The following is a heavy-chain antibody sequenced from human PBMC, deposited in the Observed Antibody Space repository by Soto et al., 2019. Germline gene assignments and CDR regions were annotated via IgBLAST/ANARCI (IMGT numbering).Heavy chain of an antibody. Sequence: SVKVSCKASGGTFSSYTISWVRQAPGQGLEWMGRIIPILGIANYAQKFQGRVTITADKSTSTAYMELSSLRSEDTAVYYCARDYPPDGYNLYFEYWGQGTLVTVSS. CDR2: IIPILGIA. J-gene: IGHJ4*02. CDR1: GGTFSSYT. V-gene: IGHV1-69*04. CDR3: ARDYPPDGYNLYFEY. D-gene: IGHD5-12*01.